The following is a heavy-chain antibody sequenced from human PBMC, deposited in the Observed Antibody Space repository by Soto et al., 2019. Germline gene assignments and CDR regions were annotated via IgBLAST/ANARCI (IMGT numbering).Heavy chain of an antibody. Sequence: QVQLQESGPGLVKPSQTLSLTCTVSGGSISSGDYYWIWIRQPPGKGLEWIGYIYYSGSTYYHPSRKSRVTRSVDTSKNQFSLKLSSVTAADTAVYYCARASQVVIDVWGQGATVTVAS. CDR1: GGSISSGDYY. CDR3: ARASQVVIDV. J-gene: IGHJ6*02. CDR2: IYYSGST. V-gene: IGHV4-30-4*01.